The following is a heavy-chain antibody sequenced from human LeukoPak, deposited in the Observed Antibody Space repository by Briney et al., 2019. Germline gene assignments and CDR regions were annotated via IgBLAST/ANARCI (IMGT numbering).Heavy chain of an antibody. J-gene: IGHJ4*02. CDR2: ISGSGGST. CDR1: GFTFRTYA. CDR3: AKGTPPQYSSSSYFDQ. V-gene: IGHV3-23*01. D-gene: IGHD6-6*01. Sequence: PGGSLRLSCAASGFTFRTYAMSWVRQAPGKGLEWVSAISGSGGSTYYADSVKGRFTISRDNSKNTLFLQMNSLRAEDTAIYYCAKGTPPQYSSSSYFDQWGQGTLVTASS.